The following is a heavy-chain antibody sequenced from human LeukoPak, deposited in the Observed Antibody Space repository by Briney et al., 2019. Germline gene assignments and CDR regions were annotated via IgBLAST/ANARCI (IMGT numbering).Heavy chain of an antibody. CDR1: GFTFSSYA. V-gene: IGHV3-23*01. Sequence: GGSLRLSCAASGFTFSSYAMHWVRQAPGKGLEWVSAISGSGGSTYYADSVKGRFTISRDNSKNTLYLQMNSLRAEDTAVYYCAKVTWFGELLFAFDIWGQGTMVTVSS. CDR2: ISGSGGST. J-gene: IGHJ3*02. D-gene: IGHD3-10*01. CDR3: AKVTWFGELLFAFDI.